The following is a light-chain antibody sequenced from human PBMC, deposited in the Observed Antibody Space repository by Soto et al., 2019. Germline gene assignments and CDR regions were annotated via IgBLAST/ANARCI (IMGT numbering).Light chain of an antibody. Sequence: EIVFTQSPGILSLSPGERATLSCRASQSVSSNYLAWYQQKPGQAPRLLIYGASSRATGIPDRFSGSGSGTDFTLTISRLEPEDFAVYYCQQYGSSPGTFGQGTKVDIK. CDR2: GAS. V-gene: IGKV3-20*01. CDR1: QSVSSNY. CDR3: QQYGSSPGT. J-gene: IGKJ1*01.